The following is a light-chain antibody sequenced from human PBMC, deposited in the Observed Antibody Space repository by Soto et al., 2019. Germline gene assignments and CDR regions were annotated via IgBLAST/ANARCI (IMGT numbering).Light chain of an antibody. V-gene: IGKV1-5*03. CDR2: KAS. CDR1: QTISSW. CDR3: QHYNSYAEA. J-gene: IGKJ1*01. Sequence: DIQMTQAPSTLSGSVGDRVTITCRASQTISSWLAWYQQKPGKAPKILIYKASTLKSGVPSRFSGSGSGTEFTLTISSLQPDDFATYYCQHYNSYAEAFSQGTKVELK.